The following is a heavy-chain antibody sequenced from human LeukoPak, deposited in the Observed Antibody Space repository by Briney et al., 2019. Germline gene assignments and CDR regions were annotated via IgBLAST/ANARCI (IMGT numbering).Heavy chain of an antibody. D-gene: IGHD3-22*01. J-gene: IGHJ3*01. CDR2: IYYSGST. CDR1: GDSISSTNYY. V-gene: IGHV4-39*01. Sequence: PETLSLTCTVSGDSISSTNYYWGWIRQPPGKGLEWIGSIYYSGSTYYNPSLESRVTISVDTSKNQFSLKLSSVTAADTAVYYCARAHYYDSSGYLIWGQGTMVTVSS. CDR3: ARAHYYDSSGYLI.